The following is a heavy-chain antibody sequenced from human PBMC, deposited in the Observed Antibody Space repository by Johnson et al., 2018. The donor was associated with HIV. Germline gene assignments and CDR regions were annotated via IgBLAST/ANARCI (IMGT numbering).Heavy chain of an antibody. CDR3: TRGWGYAFDV. V-gene: IGHV3-64*01. CDR1: GFTFSSYA. Sequence: EVQVVESGGGLVQPGGSLRLSCAASGFTFSSYAMHWVRQAPGKGLEYVSAISSNGGSTYYANSVKGRFTISRDNSKNTLYLQMGSLRAEDMAVYYCTRGWGYAFDVWGQGTMVTVSS. CDR2: ISSNGGST. J-gene: IGHJ3*01. D-gene: IGHD3-10*01.